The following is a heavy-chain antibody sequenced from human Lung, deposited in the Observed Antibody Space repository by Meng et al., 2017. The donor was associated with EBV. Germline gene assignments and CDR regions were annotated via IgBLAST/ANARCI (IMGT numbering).Heavy chain of an antibody. Sequence: EAGPGLVKPSQTLSLTGTVSGDSISSGEYFWSWIRQPPGKGLEWIGYMDYRGSTFYNPSLKSRVTISVDTSKNQFSLKLSSVTAADTAVYFCARGELLWDYWGQGTLVTVSS. V-gene: IGHV4-30-4*01. CDR2: MDYRGST. CDR3: ARGELLWDY. J-gene: IGHJ4*02. D-gene: IGHD2-2*01. CDR1: GDSISSGEYF.